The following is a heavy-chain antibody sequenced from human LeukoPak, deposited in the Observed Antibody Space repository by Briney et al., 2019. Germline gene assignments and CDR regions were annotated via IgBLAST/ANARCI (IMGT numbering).Heavy chain of an antibody. CDR1: GGSMIRADYY. Sequence: PSETLSLTCTVSGGSMIRADYYWGWIRQPPGRGLGWGGSIYHSGSTYYKPSLERRASVSVDTSKSHFSLMLTAVAAADTALYYCATSYGSNFYWGEGPLVRVSS. CDR2: IYHSGST. J-gene: IGHJ4*02. CDR3: ATSYGSNFY. V-gene: IGHV4-39*02. D-gene: IGHD6-19*01.